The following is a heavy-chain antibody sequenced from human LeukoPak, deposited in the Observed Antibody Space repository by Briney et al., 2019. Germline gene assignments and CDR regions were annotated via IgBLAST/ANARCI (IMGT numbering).Heavy chain of an antibody. CDR1: GGSISSGSYY. D-gene: IGHD4-17*01. CDR2: LYSSGST. CDR3: ARGLRSWSDP. J-gene: IGHJ5*02. V-gene: IGHV4-61*02. Sequence: SETLSLTCTVSGGSISSGSYYWSWIRQPAGKGLEWIGRLYSSGSTHYNTSLKSRVTISVDTSKNQFSLKLSSVTAAGTAVYYCARGLRSWSDPWGQGTLVTVSS.